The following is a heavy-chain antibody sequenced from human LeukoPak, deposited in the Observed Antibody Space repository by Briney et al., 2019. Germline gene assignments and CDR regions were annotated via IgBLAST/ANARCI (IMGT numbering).Heavy chain of an antibody. CDR1: GFTFSNYA. D-gene: IGHD3-22*01. CDR2: IGVNT. V-gene: IGHV3-23*01. J-gene: IGHJ4*02. Sequence: GGSLRLSCAASGFTFSNYAMSWVRQAPGKGLEWVSAIGVNTYYTDSVKGRFTISRDNAKNSLYLQMNSLRAEDTAVYYCARDPYYDSSGYYGYWGQGTLVTVSS. CDR3: ARDPYYDSSGYYGY.